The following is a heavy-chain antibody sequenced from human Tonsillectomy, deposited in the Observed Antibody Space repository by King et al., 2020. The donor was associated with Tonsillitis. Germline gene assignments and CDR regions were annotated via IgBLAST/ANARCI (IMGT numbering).Heavy chain of an antibody. D-gene: IGHD4-11*01. Sequence: QLQLQESGSGLVKPSQTLSLTCAVSGGSISSGGNSWNWIRQPPGKGLEWIGYIYHSGSTSYNPSLKSRATISVDRSKNQFSLKLSPVTAADTAVYYRARGNYSDYKAPYAFDIWGQGTMVTVSS. CDR1: GGSISSGGNS. CDR2: IYHSGST. V-gene: IGHV4-30-2*01. J-gene: IGHJ3*02. CDR3: ARGNYSDYKAPYAFDI.